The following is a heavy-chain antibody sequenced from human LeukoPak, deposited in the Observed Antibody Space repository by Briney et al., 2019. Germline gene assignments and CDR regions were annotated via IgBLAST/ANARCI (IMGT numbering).Heavy chain of an antibody. CDR3: ARHLAELAYCGGDCYSNYFDY. J-gene: IGHJ4*02. Sequence: SGTLSLTCAVYGGSFSGYYWSWIRQPPGKGLEWIGEINHSGSTNYNPSLKSRVTISVDTSKNQFSLKLSSVTAADTAVYYCARHLAELAYCGGDCYSNYFDYWGQGTLVTVSS. CDR2: INHSGST. CDR1: GGSFSGYY. D-gene: IGHD2-21*02. V-gene: IGHV4-34*01.